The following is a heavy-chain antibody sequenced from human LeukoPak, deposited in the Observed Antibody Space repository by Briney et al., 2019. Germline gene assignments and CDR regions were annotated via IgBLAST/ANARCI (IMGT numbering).Heavy chain of an antibody. V-gene: IGHV3-7*03. D-gene: IGHD6-19*01. CDR2: IDHDGSEK. Sequence: PGGPLRLSCAASGFSFSTHSLTWVRQAPGKGLQWVATIDHDGSEKDYVDSVKGRFTIPRDNAENSLYLQLNSLRAEDTAIYYCARGSGWLDYWGQGTLVTVSS. J-gene: IGHJ4*02. CDR1: GFSFSTHS. CDR3: ARGSGWLDY.